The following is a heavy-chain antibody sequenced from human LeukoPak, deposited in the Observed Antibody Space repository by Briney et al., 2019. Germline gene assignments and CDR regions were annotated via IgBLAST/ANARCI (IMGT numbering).Heavy chain of an antibody. V-gene: IGHV3-48*04. J-gene: IGHJ4*02. CDR2: ISSSGSTI. CDR3: ARDLVYSAGGFDY. CDR1: GFTFSSYS. D-gene: IGHD2-2*02. Sequence: GGSLRLSCAASGFTFSSYSMNWVRQAPGKGLEWVSYISSSGSTIYYADSVKGRFTISRDNAKNSLYLQMNSLRAEDTAVYYCARDLVYSAGGFDYWGQGTLVTVSS.